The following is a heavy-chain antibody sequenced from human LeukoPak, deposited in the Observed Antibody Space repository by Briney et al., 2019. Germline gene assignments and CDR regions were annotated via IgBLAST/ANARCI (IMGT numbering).Heavy chain of an antibody. V-gene: IGHV3-7*01. Sequence: GGSLRLSCAASGCTFSSYWMSWVRQAPGKGLEWVANIKQDGSEKYYVDSVKGRFTISRDNAKNSLYLQMNSLRAEDTAVYYCARVEMVYAHYYYYYMDVWGKGTTVTVSS. CDR1: GCTFSSYW. CDR3: ARVEMVYAHYYYYYMDV. CDR2: IKQDGSEK. D-gene: IGHD2-8*01. J-gene: IGHJ6*03.